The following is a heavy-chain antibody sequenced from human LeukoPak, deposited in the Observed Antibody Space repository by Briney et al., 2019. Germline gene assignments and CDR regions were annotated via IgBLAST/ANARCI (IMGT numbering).Heavy chain of an antibody. J-gene: IGHJ4*02. CDR3: ARLRTTVVTPRSYFDY. CDR1: GYSFTSYW. CDR2: IYPGDSDT. V-gene: IGHV5-51*01. D-gene: IGHD4-23*01. Sequence: GESLKISCKGSGYSFTSYWIGWVRQMPGKGLEWMGIIYPGDSDTRYSPSFQGQVTISADKSISTAYLQWSSLKASDTAMYYCARLRTTVVTPRSYFDYWGQGTLVSVSS.